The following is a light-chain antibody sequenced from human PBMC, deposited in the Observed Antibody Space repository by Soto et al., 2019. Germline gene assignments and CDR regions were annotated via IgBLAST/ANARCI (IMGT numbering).Light chain of an antibody. J-gene: IGKJ1*01. CDR3: QQSYSTLTWT. CDR1: QSISSY. Sequence: DIQMTQSPTSLPASVGDRVTITCRASQSISSYLNWYQQKPGKAPKLLIYAASTLHSGVPSRFSGSGSGTDFTLTISGLQPEDFAFYYCQQSYSTLTWTFGQGTKVEIK. V-gene: IGKV1-39*01. CDR2: AAS.